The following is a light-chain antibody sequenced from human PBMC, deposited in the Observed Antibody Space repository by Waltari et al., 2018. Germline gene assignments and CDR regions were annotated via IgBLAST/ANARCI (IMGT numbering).Light chain of an antibody. CDR2: GAS. CDR1: QSISTN. V-gene: IGKV3-15*01. Sequence: IVMTQSPATLSVSPGERATLSCRASQSISTNLAWFQEKPGQAPRLLVYGASTRATGVPARFSGSGYGTYFTLVISSLRSEDFAVYYCQHYDKWLRYSFGQGTKVEIK. J-gene: IGKJ2*01. CDR3: QHYDKWLRYS.